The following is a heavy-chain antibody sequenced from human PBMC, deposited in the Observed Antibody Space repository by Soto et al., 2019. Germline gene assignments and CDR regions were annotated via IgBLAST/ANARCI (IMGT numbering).Heavy chain of an antibody. Sequence: EVQLVDSGGGLVKPGGSLRLSCAASGFTFSSYTMNWVRQAPGKGLEWVSSVSSSSTYIYYAESVKGRFTISRDNAKDSLYLQMNSLRAEDTAIYYCARGSHSTTWYGGQFDYWGQGTLVTVSS. D-gene: IGHD6-13*01. J-gene: IGHJ4*02. CDR1: GFTFSSYT. CDR3: ARGSHSTTWYGGQFDY. V-gene: IGHV3-21*01. CDR2: VSSSSTYI.